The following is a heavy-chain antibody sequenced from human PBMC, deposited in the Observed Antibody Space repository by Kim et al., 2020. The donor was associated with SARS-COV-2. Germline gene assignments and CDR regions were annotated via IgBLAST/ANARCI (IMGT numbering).Heavy chain of an antibody. D-gene: IGHD6-13*01. V-gene: IGHV1-18*01. CDR2: ISAYNGNT. Sequence: ASVKVSCKASGYTFTSYAIIWVRQAPGQGLEWMGWISAYNGNTNYAQKLQGRVTMTTDTSTSTAYMELRSLRSDDTAIYYCAREKTAACLDYWGQGTLATVSS. J-gene: IGHJ4*02. CDR3: AREKTAACLDY. CDR1: GYTFTSYA.